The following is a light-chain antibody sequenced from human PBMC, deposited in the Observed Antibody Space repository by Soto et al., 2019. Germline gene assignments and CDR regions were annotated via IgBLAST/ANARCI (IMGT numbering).Light chain of an antibody. CDR3: QQYGSSPSIT. Sequence: EIVMTQSPATLSVSPGERATLSCRASQSVSSSLAWYQQKPGQAPRLLFYGASTRATGVPARFSGSGSGTEFTLTISSLQSEDLAVYYCQQYGSSPSITFGQGTRLEIK. CDR2: GAS. J-gene: IGKJ5*01. V-gene: IGKV3-15*01. CDR1: QSVSSS.